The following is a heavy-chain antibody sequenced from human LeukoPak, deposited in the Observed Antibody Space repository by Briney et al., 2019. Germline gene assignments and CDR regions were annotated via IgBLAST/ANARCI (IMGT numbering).Heavy chain of an antibody. CDR3: ASLYSGSYSFDY. D-gene: IGHD1-26*01. V-gene: IGHV4-61*02. Sequence: SETLSLTCTVSGGSISSGTYYWRWIRQPAGKGLEWIGRIYTSGTTNYNPSLKSRVTISVDTSKNQFSLKLSSVTAADTAVYYCASLYSGSYSFDYWGQGTLVTVSS. J-gene: IGHJ4*02. CDR2: IYTSGTT. CDR1: GGSISSGTYY.